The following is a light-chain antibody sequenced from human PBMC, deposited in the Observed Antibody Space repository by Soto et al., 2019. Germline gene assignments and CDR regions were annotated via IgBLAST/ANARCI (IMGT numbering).Light chain of an antibody. V-gene: IGKV3-20*01. CDR1: QSVSSTY. Sequence: EIVLTQSPGTLSLSPGDRGTLSCRASQSVSSTYLGWYQQKPGQAPRLLIYGASSRATGIPDRFSGSGSGTDFTLTISRLEPEDFAVYYCQQYGSSPRTFGQGTKVDIK. CDR3: QQYGSSPRT. CDR2: GAS. J-gene: IGKJ1*01.